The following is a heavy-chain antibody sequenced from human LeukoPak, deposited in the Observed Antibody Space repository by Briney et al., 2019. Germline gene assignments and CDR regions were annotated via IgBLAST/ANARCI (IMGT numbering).Heavy chain of an antibody. CDR1: GFTFSSYE. J-gene: IGHJ6*02. CDR3: ARMSVYYYYGMDV. Sequence: GGSLRLSCAASGFTFSSYEMNWVRQAPGKGLEWVSYISSSGSTIYYADSVKSRFTISRDNAKNSLYLQMNSLRAEDTAVYYCARMSVYYYYGMDVWGQGTTVTVSS. V-gene: IGHV3-48*03. CDR2: ISSSGSTI.